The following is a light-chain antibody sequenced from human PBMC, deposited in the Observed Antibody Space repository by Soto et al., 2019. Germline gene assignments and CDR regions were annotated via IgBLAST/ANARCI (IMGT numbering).Light chain of an antibody. CDR2: EIS. V-gene: IGKV2-24*01. Sequence: DVVMTQTPLSSHVTLGQPASISCRSSQSIVHSNGDTYVSWLLQRPGQPPRLLLSEISMRFSGVPDRFSGSGAGTDFTLRISRVEAEDVGVYFCMQSTHFPRTFGQGTKVDIK. J-gene: IGKJ1*01. CDR3: MQSTHFPRT. CDR1: QSIVHSNGDTY.